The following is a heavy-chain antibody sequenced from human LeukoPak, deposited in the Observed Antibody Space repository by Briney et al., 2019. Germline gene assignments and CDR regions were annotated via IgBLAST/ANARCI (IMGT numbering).Heavy chain of an antibody. CDR2: ISSSGSTI. CDR3: AREREYYYDSSGYYSDY. D-gene: IGHD3-22*01. V-gene: IGHV3-11*04. J-gene: IGHJ4*02. Sequence: GGSLRLSCAASGFTFDDYGMSWIRQAPGKGLEWVSYISSSGSTIYYADSVKGRFTISRDNAKNSLYLQMNSLRAEDTAVYYCAREREYYYDSSGYYSDYWGQGTLVTVSS. CDR1: GFTFDDYG.